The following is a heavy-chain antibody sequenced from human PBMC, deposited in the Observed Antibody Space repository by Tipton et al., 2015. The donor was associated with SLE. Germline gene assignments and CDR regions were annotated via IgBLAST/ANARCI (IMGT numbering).Heavy chain of an antibody. J-gene: IGHJ3*02. CDR3: ARVKGYCSTTGHLCRDAYDM. CDR1: GFTFSGYW. D-gene: IGHD2-2*01. Sequence: GSLRLSCAASGFTFSGYWMHWVRQAPGKGLVWVSRIKTDGSTTTYADSVEGRFTISRDNAKNTLYLQMNSLRDEDTAVYYCARVKGYCSTTGHLCRDAYDMWGQGTMVSVSS. CDR2: IKTDGSTT. V-gene: IGHV3-74*01.